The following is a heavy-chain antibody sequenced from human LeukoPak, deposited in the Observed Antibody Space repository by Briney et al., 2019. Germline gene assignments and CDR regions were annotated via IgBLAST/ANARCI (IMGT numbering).Heavy chain of an antibody. D-gene: IGHD3-10*01. CDR2: IGSSSSYI. CDR3: ASGSAPYYYGSGTYGGIAFDI. J-gene: IGHJ3*02. V-gene: IGHV3-21*01. CDR1: GFTFSSYS. Sequence: GGSLRLSCAASGFTFSSYSMNWVRQAPGKGLEWVSSIGSSSSYIYYADSVKGRFTISRDNAKNSLYLQMNSLRAEDTAVYYCASGSAPYYYGSGTYGGIAFDIWGQGTMVTVSS.